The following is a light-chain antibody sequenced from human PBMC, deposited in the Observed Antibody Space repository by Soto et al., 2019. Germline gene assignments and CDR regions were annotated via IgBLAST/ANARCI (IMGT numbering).Light chain of an antibody. CDR2: AAS. J-gene: IGKJ3*01. Sequence: DIQMTQSPSSLSASVGDRVTITCRASQSISSYLNWYQQKPGKAPKLLIYAASSLQSGVPSRFSGSGSGTAFTLTISSLQPEDFATYYCPQSYSTLGTFGPGTKVDIK. V-gene: IGKV1-39*01. CDR3: PQSYSTLGT. CDR1: QSISSY.